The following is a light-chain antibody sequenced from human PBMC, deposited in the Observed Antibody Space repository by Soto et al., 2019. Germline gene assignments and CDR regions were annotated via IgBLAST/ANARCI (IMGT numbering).Light chain of an antibody. V-gene: IGLV2-14*01. Sequence: QSVLTQPASVSGSPGQSITISCSGTSRDIGAYKLVSWYQQPPGKAPKLLIYEVRNRPSGISYRFSGSKSGTTASLTISSLLPEDEADYYCSAYTSRSTLVFGGGTKLTVL. CDR3: SAYTSRSTLV. CDR1: SRDIGAYKL. J-gene: IGLJ2*01. CDR2: EVR.